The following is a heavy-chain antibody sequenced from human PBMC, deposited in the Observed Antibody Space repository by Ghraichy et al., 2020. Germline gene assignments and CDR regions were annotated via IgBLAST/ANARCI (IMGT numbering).Heavy chain of an antibody. Sequence: GGSLRLSCAASGFTFSSYWMHWVRQAPGKGLVWVSRINSDGSSTSYADSVKGRFTISRDNAKNTLYLQMNSLRAEDTAVYYCAKTYYYDSSGYKFFDYWGQGTLVTVSS. CDR1: GFTFSSYW. V-gene: IGHV3-74*01. CDR3: AKTYYYDSSGYKFFDY. D-gene: IGHD3-22*01. J-gene: IGHJ4*02. CDR2: INSDGSST.